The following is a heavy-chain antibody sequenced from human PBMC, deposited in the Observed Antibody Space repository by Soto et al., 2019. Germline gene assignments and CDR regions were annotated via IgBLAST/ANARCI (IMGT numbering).Heavy chain of an antibody. D-gene: IGHD1-1*01. CDR1: GGSISGHY. CDR2: IHYSGST. J-gene: IGHJ4*02. Sequence: QVQLQESGPGLVMPSETLSLTCAVSGGSISGHYWSWIRQPPGKGLEWIGYIHYSGSTNYNPSLKSRLTISADTSRNQFSLKLSSVTAADTAVYYCARTAPSGTADYWGQGALVTVSS. V-gene: IGHV4-59*11. CDR3: ARTAPSGTADY.